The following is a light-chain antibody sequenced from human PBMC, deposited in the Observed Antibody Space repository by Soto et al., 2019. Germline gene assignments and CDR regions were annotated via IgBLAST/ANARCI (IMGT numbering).Light chain of an antibody. Sequence: DIQMTQSPSSLSASEGDRVTITCRTSQRISSYLNWFQQKPGKAPKLLIYAASTLQSGVPSRFSGSGSGTEFTLTISSLQPEDFATYYCQQSHSTPLTFGGGTKVDIK. CDR2: AAS. CDR1: QRISSY. CDR3: QQSHSTPLT. V-gene: IGKV1-39*01. J-gene: IGKJ4*01.